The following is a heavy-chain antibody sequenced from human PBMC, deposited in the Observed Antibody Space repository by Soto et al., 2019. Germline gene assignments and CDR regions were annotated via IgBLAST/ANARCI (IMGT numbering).Heavy chain of an antibody. CDR2: ISGSGGST. CDR3: ATLQRRVATHQTPFDY. CDR1: GFTFSSYA. V-gene: IGHV3-23*01. Sequence: GGSLRLSCAASGFTFSSYAMSWVRQAPGKGLEWGSAISGSGGSTYYAASVKGRFTISRDNSKNTLYLQMNSLRAEDTAVYYYATLQRRVATHQTPFDYWGQGTLVTVSS. J-gene: IGHJ4*02. D-gene: IGHD5-12*01.